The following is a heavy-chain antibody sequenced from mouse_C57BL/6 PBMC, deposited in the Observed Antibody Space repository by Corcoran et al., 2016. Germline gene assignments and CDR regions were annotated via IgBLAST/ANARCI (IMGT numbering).Heavy chain of an antibody. CDR2: IYPGDGDT. J-gene: IGHJ4*01. V-gene: IGHV1-80*01. D-gene: IGHD1-1*01. CDR3: ARPYYGSSYYYAMDY. CDR1: GYAFSSYW. Sequence: QVQLQQSGAELVKPGASVKISCKASGYAFSSYWMHWVKQRPGKGLEWIGQIYPGDGDTNYNGKFKGKATLTADKSSSTAYMQLSSLTSEDSAVYFCARPYYGSSYYYAMDYWGQGTSVTVSS.